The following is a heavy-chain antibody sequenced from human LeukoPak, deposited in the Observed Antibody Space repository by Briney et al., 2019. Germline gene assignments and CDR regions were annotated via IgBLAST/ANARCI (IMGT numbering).Heavy chain of an antibody. CDR3: TRGYSSTWYNGFDL. CDR2: IKSDGSII. CDR1: GFTFSSYW. J-gene: IGHJ3*01. Sequence: GGSLRLSCAASGFTFSSYWMHWVRQAPGKGLVWVSHIKSDGSIINYADSVKGRFTISKDNAKNTLYLQMNSLRAEDTAVYFCTRGYSSTWYNGFDLWGQGTMVTVSS. V-gene: IGHV3-74*01. D-gene: IGHD6-13*01.